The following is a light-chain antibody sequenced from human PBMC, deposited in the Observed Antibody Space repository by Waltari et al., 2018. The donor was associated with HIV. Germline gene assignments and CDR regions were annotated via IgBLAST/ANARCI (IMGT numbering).Light chain of an antibody. V-gene: IGKV4-1*01. Sequence: DIVMTQSPDALALSLGERATINCKSSRTILYNSNHKNYLAWYQQKPGQPPKLLIYWASTRESGVPDRFSGSGSGTDFTLTISNVQTEDMAVYYCQQYFNTPLTFGGGTKVEIK. CDR1: RTILYNSNHKNY. J-gene: IGKJ4*01. CDR2: WAS. CDR3: QQYFNTPLT.